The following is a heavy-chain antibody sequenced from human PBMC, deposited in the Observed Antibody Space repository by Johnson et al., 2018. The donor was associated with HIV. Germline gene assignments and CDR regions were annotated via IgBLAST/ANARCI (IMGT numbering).Heavy chain of an antibody. J-gene: IGHJ3*02. CDR1: GFTFDDYA. D-gene: IGHD6-19*01. CDR2: ISWNSDTI. V-gene: IGHV3-9*01. CDR3: ARDTRQWDAFDI. Sequence: VQLVESGGGLVQPGRSLRLSCAASGFTFDDYAMHWVRQAPGKGLEWVSGISWNSDTIGYADSGKGRFTISRDNSKNTLYLQMNSLRAEDTAVYYCARDTRQWDAFDIWGQGTMVTVSS.